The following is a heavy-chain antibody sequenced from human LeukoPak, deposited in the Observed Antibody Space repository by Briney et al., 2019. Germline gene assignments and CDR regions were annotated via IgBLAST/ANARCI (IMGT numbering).Heavy chain of an antibody. CDR2: IYPDDSDT. J-gene: IGHJ3*02. CDR1: GYNFTNYW. V-gene: IGHV5-51*01. Sequence: GESLKISCQASGYNFTNYWIGWVRQMPGKGLEWMGIIYPDDSDTRYTPSFQGQVTISADKSISTAYLQWSSLKASDTAMYYCARPLSGAEGDAFDIWGQGTMVTVSS. CDR3: ARPLSGAEGDAFDI.